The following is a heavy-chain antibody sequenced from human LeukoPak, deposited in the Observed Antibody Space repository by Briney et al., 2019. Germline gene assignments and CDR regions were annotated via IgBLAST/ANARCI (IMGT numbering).Heavy chain of an antibody. CDR1: GFTVSSNY. CDR2: ITRTSIYI. D-gene: IGHD2-15*01. Sequence: PGGSLRLSCAASGFTVSSNYMSWVRQAPGKGLEWVSSITRTSIYIYYADSVKGRFTISRDNAENSLYLQMNSLRAEDTAVYYCARVLRYCSGGNCYSGGLGYMDVWGKGTTVTISS. CDR3: ARVLRYCSGGNCYSGGLGYMDV. V-gene: IGHV3-21*04. J-gene: IGHJ6*03.